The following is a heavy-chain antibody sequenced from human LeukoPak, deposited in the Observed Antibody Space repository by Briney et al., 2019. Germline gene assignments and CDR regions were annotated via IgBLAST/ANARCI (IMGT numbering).Heavy chain of an antibody. Sequence: SVKVSCKASGGTFSSYAISWVRQAPGQGLEWMGGIIPIFGTANYAQRFQGRVTITTDESTSTAYMELSSLRSEDTAVYYCARGGFGELIYFDYWGQGALVTVSS. J-gene: IGHJ4*02. CDR2: IIPIFGTA. CDR3: ARGGFGELIYFDY. CDR1: GGTFSSYA. V-gene: IGHV1-69*05. D-gene: IGHD3-10*01.